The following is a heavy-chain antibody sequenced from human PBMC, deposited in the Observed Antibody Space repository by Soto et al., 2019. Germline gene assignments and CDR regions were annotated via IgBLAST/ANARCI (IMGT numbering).Heavy chain of an antibody. CDR3: ARDYGDYAPYYFDY. J-gene: IGHJ4*02. V-gene: IGHV3-33*01. CDR2: IWYDGSNK. Sequence: PGGSLRLSCAASGFTFSSYGMHWDRQAPGKGLEWVAVIWYDGSNKYYADSVKGRFTISRDNSKNTLYLQMNSLRAEDTAVYYCARDYGDYAPYYFDYWGQGTLVTVSS. CDR1: GFTFSSYG. D-gene: IGHD4-17*01.